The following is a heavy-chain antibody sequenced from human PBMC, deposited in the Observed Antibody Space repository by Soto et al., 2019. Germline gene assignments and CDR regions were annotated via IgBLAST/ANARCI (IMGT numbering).Heavy chain of an antibody. CDR1: GYTFTSYD. V-gene: IGHV1-8*01. CDR3: ARRPCSWYYYYMDV. Sequence: QVQLVQSGAEVKKPGASVKVSCKASGYTFTSYDINWVRQATGQGLEWMGWMNPNSGNTGYAQKFQGRVTMTRNTSISTAYMELSSLRSEDTAVYYCARRPCSWYYYYMDVCGKGTTVTGSS. D-gene: IGHD6-13*01. CDR2: MNPNSGNT. J-gene: IGHJ6*03.